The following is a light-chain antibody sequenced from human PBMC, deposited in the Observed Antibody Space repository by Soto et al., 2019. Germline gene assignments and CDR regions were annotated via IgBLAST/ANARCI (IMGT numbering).Light chain of an antibody. Sequence: ERVMTQSPATLSVSPGERATLSCRASQSVNSNLAWYQQKPGQAPRLLIYGASTRATGLPARFSGSGSGTKFTLTISSLQSEDFAVYYCQQYNNWPPTFGQGTKVDIK. CDR2: GAS. CDR3: QQYNNWPPT. J-gene: IGKJ1*01. V-gene: IGKV3-15*01. CDR1: QSVNSN.